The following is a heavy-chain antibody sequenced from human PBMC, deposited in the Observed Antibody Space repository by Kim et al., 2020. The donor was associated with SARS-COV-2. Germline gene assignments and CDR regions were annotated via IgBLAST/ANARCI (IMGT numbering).Heavy chain of an antibody. Sequence: GGSLRLSCTASEFTLSNAWMSWVRQGPGKGLEWVGRIKSKTYGGTIDYAAPGKGRFTIARDDSKNTVHLQMNSLKTEDTAGYYCSSGAIYCAKGLCYSPFEPWRQGPLVTVLS. J-gene: IGHJ5*02. V-gene: IGHV3-15*01. CDR2: IKSKTYGGTI. CDR1: EFTLSNAW. D-gene: IGHD2-8*01. CDR3: SSGAIYCAKGLCYSPFEP.